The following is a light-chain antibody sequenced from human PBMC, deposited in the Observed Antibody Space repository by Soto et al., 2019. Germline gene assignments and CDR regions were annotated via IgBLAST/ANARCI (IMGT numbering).Light chain of an antibody. CDR2: RNN. CDR1: SSNIGSNY. Sequence: SVLTQPPSASGTPRQRVPISFSGSSSNIGSNYVYWYQQLPGTAPKLLIYRNNQQPSGVPDRFSGSKSGTSASLAISGLRSEDEADYYCAAWDDSLSAVVFGGGTKVTVL. J-gene: IGLJ2*01. V-gene: IGLV1-47*01. CDR3: AAWDDSLSAVV.